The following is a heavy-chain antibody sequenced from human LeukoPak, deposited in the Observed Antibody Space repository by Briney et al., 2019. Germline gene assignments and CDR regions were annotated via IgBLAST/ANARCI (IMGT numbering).Heavy chain of an antibody. CDR1: GLSVTTSAVD. J-gene: IGHJ5*01. D-gene: IGHD1-14*01. V-gene: IGHV2-5*02. Sequence: SGAPQMLLRQTLMQPHTLSGLSVTTSAVDGAGIRQPHGKALEWLALIYWDDDKLYSPSLKRRLTITKDTSKNQMVLTMTNMDPVDTATYYCAHSHPEWFGSWGQGTLVTVSS. CDR3: AHSHPEWFGS. CDR2: IYWDDDK.